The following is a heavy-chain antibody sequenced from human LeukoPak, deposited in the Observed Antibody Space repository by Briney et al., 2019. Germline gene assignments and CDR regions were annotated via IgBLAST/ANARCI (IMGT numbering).Heavy chain of an antibody. CDR2: ISANNLHI. CDR3: VGPDSQFDC. Sequence: PGGFLRLSCAASGFTFSDQSMNWVRQAPGKGLEWVSSISANNLHIFYADSVKGRFTISRDNAKNSLYLQMNNLRAEDTAVYYCVGPDSQFDCWGQGTLVTVSS. J-gene: IGHJ4*02. CDR1: GFTFSDQS. D-gene: IGHD3-10*01. V-gene: IGHV3-21*01.